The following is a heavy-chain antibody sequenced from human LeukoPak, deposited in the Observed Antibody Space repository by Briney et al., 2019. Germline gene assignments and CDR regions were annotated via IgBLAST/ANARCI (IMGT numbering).Heavy chain of an antibody. CDR3: AKDSLADIDY. D-gene: IGHD3-16*01. V-gene: IGHV3-30*02. CDR2: IRHDGSIK. Sequence: PGGSLRLSCAASGFTFSSYGMYWVHQAPGKGLEWVAFIRHDGSIKNYADSVKGRSTISRDNSKNTLYLQMNSLRAEDTAVYYCAKDSLADIDYWGQGTLVTVSS. J-gene: IGHJ4*02. CDR1: GFTFSSYG.